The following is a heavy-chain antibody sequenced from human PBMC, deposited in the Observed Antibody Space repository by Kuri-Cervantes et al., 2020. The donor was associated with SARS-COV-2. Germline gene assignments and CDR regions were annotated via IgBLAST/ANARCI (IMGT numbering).Heavy chain of an antibody. V-gene: IGHV3-33*06. CDR3: AKARDIVATISAFDY. Sequence: GESLKISCAASGFTFSSYGMHWVRQAPGKGLEWVAVIWYDGSNKYYADSVKGRFTISRDNSKNTLYLQMNSLRAEDTAVYYCAKARDIVATISAFDYWGQGTLVTVSS. CDR1: GFTFSSYG. D-gene: IGHD5-12*01. CDR2: IWYDGSNK. J-gene: IGHJ4*02.